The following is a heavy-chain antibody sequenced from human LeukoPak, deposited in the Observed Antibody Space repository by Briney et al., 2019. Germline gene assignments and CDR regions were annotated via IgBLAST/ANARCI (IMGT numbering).Heavy chain of an antibody. CDR1: GYTFTSHG. CDR3: ARDETKYYYDSSGYYYRY. J-gene: IGHJ4*02. Sequence: ASVKVSCKASGYTFTSHGISWVRQAPGQGLEWMGWISAYNGNTNYAQKLQGRVTMTTDTSTSTAYMELRSLRSDDTAVYYCARDETKYYYDSSGYYYRYWGQGTLVTVSS. CDR2: ISAYNGNT. D-gene: IGHD3-22*01. V-gene: IGHV1-18*01.